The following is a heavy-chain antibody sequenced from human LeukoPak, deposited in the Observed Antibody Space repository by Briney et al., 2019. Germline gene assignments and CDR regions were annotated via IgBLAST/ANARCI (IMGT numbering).Heavy chain of an antibody. CDR1: GFTFSSYS. J-gene: IGHJ4*02. CDR2: ISSGGDTI. Sequence: GGSLRLSCAASGFTFSSYSMNWVRQAPGKGLEWVSYISSGGDTIYYADSVKGRFTISRDNSKNSLYLQMNSLRAEDTAIYYCVRDGGTRLKYSYGYGDYWGQGTLVTVSS. D-gene: IGHD5-18*01. V-gene: IGHV3-48*04. CDR3: VRDGGTRLKYSYGYGDY.